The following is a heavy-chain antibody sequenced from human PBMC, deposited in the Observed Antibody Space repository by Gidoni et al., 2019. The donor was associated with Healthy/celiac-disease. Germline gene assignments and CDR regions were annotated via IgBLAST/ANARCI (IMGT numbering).Heavy chain of an antibody. J-gene: IGHJ4*02. V-gene: IGHV1-69*01. CDR1: GGTFSSYA. D-gene: IGHD7-27*01. CDR3: ARLRNNWGLDY. Sequence: QVQLVQSGAEVKKPGSSAKVSCKASGGTFSSYAISWVRQAPGQGLEGMGGIIPIFGTANYAQKFQGRVMITADESTSTAYMELSSLRSEDTAVYYCARLRNNWGLDYWGQGTLVTVSS. CDR2: IIPIFGTA.